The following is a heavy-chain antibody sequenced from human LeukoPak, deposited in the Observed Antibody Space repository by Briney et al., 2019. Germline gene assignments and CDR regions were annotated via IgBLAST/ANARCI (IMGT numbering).Heavy chain of an antibody. CDR2: INPNSGGT. J-gene: IGHJ5*02. D-gene: IGHD2-2*01. CDR3: ARGGLGYCSSTSCYRAWFDP. CDR1: GYTFTGYY. Sequence: ASVKVSCKASGYTFTGYYMHWVRQAPGQGLEWMGWINPNSGGTNYAQKVQGRVTMTRDTSISTAYMELSRLRSDDTAVYYCARGGLGYCSSTSCYRAWFDPWGQGTLVTVSS. V-gene: IGHV1-2*02.